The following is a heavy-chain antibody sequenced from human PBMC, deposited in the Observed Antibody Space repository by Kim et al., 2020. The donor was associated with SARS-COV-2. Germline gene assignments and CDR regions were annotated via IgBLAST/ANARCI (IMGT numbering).Heavy chain of an antibody. D-gene: IGHD6-19*01. Sequence: QKFQGRVTLTRNTSISTAYMELSSLRSEDTAVYYCARVVFERGSGHMIDYWGQGTLVTVSS. V-gene: IGHV1-8*01. J-gene: IGHJ4*02. CDR3: ARVVFERGSGHMIDY.